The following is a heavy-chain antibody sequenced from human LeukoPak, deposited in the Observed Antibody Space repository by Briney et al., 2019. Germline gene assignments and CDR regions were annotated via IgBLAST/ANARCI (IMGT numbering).Heavy chain of an antibody. D-gene: IGHD1-7*01. Sequence: GGSLRLSCAASGFTFSSYAMSWVRQAPGKGLEWVSAISGSGGSTYYADSVKGRFTISRDNSKNTLYLQLNSLRAEDTAVYYCARRSTGTTVSYYYYMDVWGKGTTVTVSS. CDR1: GFTFSSYA. V-gene: IGHV3-23*01. J-gene: IGHJ6*03. CDR3: ARRSTGTTVSYYYYMDV. CDR2: ISGSGGST.